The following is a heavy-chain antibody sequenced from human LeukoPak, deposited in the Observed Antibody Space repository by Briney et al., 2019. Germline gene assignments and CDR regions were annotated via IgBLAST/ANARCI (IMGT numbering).Heavy chain of an antibody. D-gene: IGHD6-13*01. J-gene: IGHJ4*02. CDR2: INHSGST. CDR1: GGSIRSSYYY. V-gene: IGHV4-39*07. CDR3: ARGTAAGTFDY. Sequence: SETLSLTCTVSGGSIRSSYYYWGWIRQPPGKGLEWIGEINHSGSTNYNPSLKSRVTISVDTSKNQFSLKLSSVTAADTAVYYCARGTAAGTFDYWGQGTLVTVSS.